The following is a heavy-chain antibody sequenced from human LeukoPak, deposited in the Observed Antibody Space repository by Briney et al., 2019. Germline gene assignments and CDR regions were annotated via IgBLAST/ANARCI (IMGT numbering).Heavy chain of an antibody. CDR1: GYTFTNFD. CDR2: MNPNSGNT. Sequence: GASVKVSCKASGYTFTNFDINWVRQATGQGLEWMGWMNPNSGNTGYAQKFQGRVTMTMNTSITTAYMELSSLISEDTAVYYCARGPQWRGDYYYIDVWGRGTTVTASS. V-gene: IGHV1-8*01. J-gene: IGHJ6*03. CDR3: ARGPQWRGDYYYIDV. D-gene: IGHD6-19*01.